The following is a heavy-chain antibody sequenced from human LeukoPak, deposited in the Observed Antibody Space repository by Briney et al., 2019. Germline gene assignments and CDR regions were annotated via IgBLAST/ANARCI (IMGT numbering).Heavy chain of an antibody. CDR2: INPNSGDT. D-gene: IGHD3-10*01. V-gene: IGHV1-2*06. J-gene: IGHJ5*02. Sequence: GASVKVSCKASGYTFTGYYMHWVRQAPGQGLEWMGRINPNSGDTNYAQKFQGRVTMTKDTSISTGYMELSRLRSDDTAVYYCARAPLGYNWFDPWGQGTLVTVSP. CDR3: ARAPLGYNWFDP. CDR1: GYTFTGYY.